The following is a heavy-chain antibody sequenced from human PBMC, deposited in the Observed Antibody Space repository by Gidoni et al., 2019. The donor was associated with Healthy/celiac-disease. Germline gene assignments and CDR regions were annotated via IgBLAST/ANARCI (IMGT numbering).Heavy chain of an antibody. CDR2: IYYSGST. Sequence: QVQLQESGPGLVKPSQTLSLTCTVSGGSISRGGYYWSWIRQHPGKGLEWIGYIYYSGSTYYNPSLKSRVTISVDTSKNQFSLKLSSVTAADTAVYYCARAPLGEDGDYVTLFDYWGQGTLVTVSS. CDR3: ARAPLGEDGDYVTLFDY. D-gene: IGHD4-17*01. V-gene: IGHV4-31*03. CDR1: GGSISRGGYY. J-gene: IGHJ4*02.